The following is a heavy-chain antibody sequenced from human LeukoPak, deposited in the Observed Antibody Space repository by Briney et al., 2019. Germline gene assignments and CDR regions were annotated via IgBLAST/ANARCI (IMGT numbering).Heavy chain of an antibody. J-gene: IGHJ4*02. Sequence: GGSLRLSCAASGFTFSSYGMSWVRQAPGKGLEWVSAISGSGGSTYYADSVKGRFTISRDNSKNTLYLQMNSLRAEDTAVYYCAKSLTMRPSYFDYWGQGTLVTVSS. CDR2: ISGSGGST. V-gene: IGHV3-23*01. D-gene: IGHD2-2*01. CDR3: AKSLTMRPSYFDY. CDR1: GFTFSSYG.